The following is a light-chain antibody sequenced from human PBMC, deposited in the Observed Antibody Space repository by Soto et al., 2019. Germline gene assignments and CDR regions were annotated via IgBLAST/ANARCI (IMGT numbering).Light chain of an antibody. Sequence: DIQMTQSPSTLSASVGDSVTITCRASQSISTALAWYQQKPGKAPNLLIYDASSLASGVPSRFSGSGSGTDFTLTISSLQPEDVATYYCQKYNSAPRTFGQGTKVDI. CDR1: QSISTA. CDR2: DAS. V-gene: IGKV1-5*01. CDR3: QKYNSAPRT. J-gene: IGKJ1*01.